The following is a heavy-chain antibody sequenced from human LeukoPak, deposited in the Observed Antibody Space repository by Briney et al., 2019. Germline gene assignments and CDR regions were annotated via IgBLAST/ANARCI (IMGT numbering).Heavy chain of an antibody. J-gene: IGHJ3*02. Sequence: ASVKVSCKASGGTFSSYAISWVRQAPGQGLEWMGGIIPIFGTANYAQKFQGRVTITADESTSTAYMELSSLRSEDTAVYYCARAPGDYDRIGGAFDIWGQGTMVTVSS. CDR3: ARAPGDYDRIGGAFDI. V-gene: IGHV1-69*13. CDR2: IIPIFGTA. CDR1: GGTFSSYA. D-gene: IGHD3-22*01.